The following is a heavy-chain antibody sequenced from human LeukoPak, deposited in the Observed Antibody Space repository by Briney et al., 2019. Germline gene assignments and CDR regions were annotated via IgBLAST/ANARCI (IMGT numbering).Heavy chain of an antibody. D-gene: IGHD6-19*01. J-gene: IGHJ1*01. CDR3: ARAPRYSSGWYVSEYFQH. CDR2: INPNSGGT. Sequence: ASVKVSCKASGGTFSSYAISWVRQAPGQGLEWMGWINPNSGGTNYAQKFQGRVTMTRDTSISTAYMELSRLRSDDTAVYYCARAPRYSSGWYVSEYFQHWGQGTLVTVSS. CDR1: GGTFSSYA. V-gene: IGHV1-2*02.